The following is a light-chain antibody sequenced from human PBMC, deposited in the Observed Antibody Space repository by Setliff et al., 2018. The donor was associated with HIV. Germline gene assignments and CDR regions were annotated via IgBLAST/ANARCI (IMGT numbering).Light chain of an antibody. Sequence: QSVLTQPPSASGTPGQTVTISCSGSRSNLGSNTVNWYQQLPGTAPKLLIYRNNQRPSGVPDRFSGSKSGTSAFLAISGLQSEDEADYYCAAWDDSLTGSYVFGTGTKVTVL. J-gene: IGLJ1*01. CDR3: AAWDDSLTGSYV. CDR1: RSNLGSNT. CDR2: RNN. V-gene: IGLV1-44*01.